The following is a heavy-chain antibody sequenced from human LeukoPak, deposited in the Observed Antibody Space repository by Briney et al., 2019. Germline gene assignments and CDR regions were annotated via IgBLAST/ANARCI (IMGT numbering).Heavy chain of an antibody. CDR1: GGSFSGYY. D-gene: IGHD4-17*01. CDR3: ARLHGDYVGYYMDV. Sequence: SETLSLTCAVYGGSFSGYYWSWIRQPPGKGLEWIGEINHSGSTNYNPSLKSRVTISVDTSKNQFSLKLSSVTAADTAVNYCARLHGDYVGYYMDVWGKGTTVTISS. CDR2: INHSGST. J-gene: IGHJ6*03. V-gene: IGHV4-34*01.